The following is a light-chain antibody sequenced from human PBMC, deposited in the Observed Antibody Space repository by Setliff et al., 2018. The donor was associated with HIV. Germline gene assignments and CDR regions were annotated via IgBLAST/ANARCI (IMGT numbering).Light chain of an antibody. CDR2: EVS. CDR1: SSDVGGYNR. Sequence: QSVLTQPPSVSGSPGQSVTISCTGTSSDVGGYNRVSWYQQPPGTAPKLMIYEVSKRPSGVSNRFSGSKSGNTASLTISGLQAEDEADYYCCSYAGSSTYVFGTGTKVTV. CDR3: CSYAGSSTYV. J-gene: IGLJ1*01. V-gene: IGLV2-23*02.